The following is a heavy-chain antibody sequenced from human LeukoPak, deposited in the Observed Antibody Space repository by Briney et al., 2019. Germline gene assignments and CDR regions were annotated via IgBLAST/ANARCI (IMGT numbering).Heavy chain of an antibody. CDR3: ARVGLRWLRDWFDP. J-gene: IGHJ5*02. V-gene: IGHV4-61*01. CDR2: IYYSGST. Sequence: PSETLSLTCTVSGASVSSSNYYWSWIRQPPGKGLEWIGYIYYSGSTNYNPSLKSRVTISVATSKNQFSLKLSSVTAADTAVYYCARVGLRWLRDWFDPWGQGTLVTVSS. CDR1: GASVSSSNYY. D-gene: IGHD4-23*01.